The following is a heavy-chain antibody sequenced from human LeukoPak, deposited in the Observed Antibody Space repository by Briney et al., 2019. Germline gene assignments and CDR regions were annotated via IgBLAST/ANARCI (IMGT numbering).Heavy chain of an antibody. J-gene: IGHJ4*02. CDR1: GFTFSSYW. Sequence: GGSLRLSCAASGFTFSSYWMHWVRQAPGKGLVWVSRINSDGSSTSYADSVKGRFTISRDNAKNTLYLQMNSLRAEDTAVYYCARASTVTYYFDYWGQGTLVTVSS. D-gene: IGHD4-11*01. CDR2: INSDGSST. CDR3: ARASTVTYYFDY. V-gene: IGHV3-74*01.